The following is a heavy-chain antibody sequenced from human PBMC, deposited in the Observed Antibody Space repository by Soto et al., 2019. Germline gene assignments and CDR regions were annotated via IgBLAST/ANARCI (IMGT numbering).Heavy chain of an antibody. J-gene: IGHJ6*03. V-gene: IGHV3-21*01. Sequence: GGSLRLSCAASGFTFSSYSMNWVRQAPGKGLEWVSSISSSSYIYYADSVKGRFTISRDNAKNSLYLQMNSLRAEDTAVYYCARDEEGYYGSGSYYYYYYYYMDVWGKGTTVTSP. CDR1: GFTFSSYS. D-gene: IGHD3-10*01. CDR2: ISSSSYI. CDR3: ARDEEGYYGSGSYYYYYYYYMDV.